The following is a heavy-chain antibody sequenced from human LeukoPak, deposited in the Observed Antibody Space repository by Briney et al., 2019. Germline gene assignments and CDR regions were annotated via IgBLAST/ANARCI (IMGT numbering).Heavy chain of an antibody. Sequence: ASVKVSCKASGYTFTSYGISWVRQAPGQGLEWMGWISAYNGNTNYAQKLQGRVTMTTDTSTSTAYMELRSLRSDDTAVYYCARAPLNYYPYYYGMDVWGQGTTVTVSS. CDR2: ISAYNGNT. D-gene: IGHD1-7*01. CDR3: ARAPLNYYPYYYGMDV. CDR1: GYTFTSYG. V-gene: IGHV1-18*01. J-gene: IGHJ6*02.